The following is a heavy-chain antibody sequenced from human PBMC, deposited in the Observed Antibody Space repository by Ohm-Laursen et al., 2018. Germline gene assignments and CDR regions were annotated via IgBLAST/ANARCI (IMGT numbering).Heavy chain of an antibody. CDR2: ISGSGGST. V-gene: IGHV3-23*01. D-gene: IGHD3-10*01. J-gene: IGHJ6*02. Sequence: SLRLSCSASGFTFSSYAMSWVRQAPGKGLEWVSAISGSGGSTYYADSVKRRFTISRDNSKNTLYLQMNSLRAEDTAVYYCASGSRSLRGDRHYYGMDVWGQGTTVTVSS. CDR1: GFTFSSYA. CDR3: ASGSRSLRGDRHYYGMDV.